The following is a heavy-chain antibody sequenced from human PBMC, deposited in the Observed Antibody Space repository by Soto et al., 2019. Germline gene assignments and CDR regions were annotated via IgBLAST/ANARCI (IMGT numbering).Heavy chain of an antibody. J-gene: IGHJ3*02. D-gene: IGHD3-10*01. V-gene: IGHV3-74*01. CDR2: ISSDGTTT. Sequence: GGSLRLSCAASGFTFSNYYMHWVRQAPGKGPVWVSRISSDGTTTTYADSVKGRFTISRDNAKNTLYLQMNTLRAEDTAVYYCASLPVEMASVDAFDIWGQGTMVTVSS. CDR3: ASLPVEMASVDAFDI. CDR1: GFTFSNYY.